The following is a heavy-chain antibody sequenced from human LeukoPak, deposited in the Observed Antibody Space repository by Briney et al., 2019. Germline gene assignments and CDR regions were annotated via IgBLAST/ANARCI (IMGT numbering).Heavy chain of an antibody. D-gene: IGHD3-3*01. V-gene: IGHV3-7*01. CDR2: IKQDGSEK. CDR3: ASEGYDFWSGYYLY. CDR1: GFTFSNYW. Sequence: GGSLRLSCAASGFTFSNYWMSWVRQAPGKGLEWVANIKQDGSEKYYVDSVKGRFTISRDNAKNSLYLQMNSLRAEDTAVYYCASEGYDFWSGYYLYWGQGTLVTVSS. J-gene: IGHJ4*02.